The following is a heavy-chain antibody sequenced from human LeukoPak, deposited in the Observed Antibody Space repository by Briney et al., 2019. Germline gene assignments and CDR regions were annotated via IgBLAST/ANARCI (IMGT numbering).Heavy chain of an antibody. J-gene: IGHJ4*02. D-gene: IGHD3-9*01. CDR1: GFTFSDYA. V-gene: IGHV3-49*03. Sequence: PGRSLRLSCTASGFTFSDYAMSWFRQAPGKGLEWVGFIRNKAYGGTAEYAASVKGRFTISRDDSKTIAYLQMNSLKTEDTAVYYCTREKRNFDWFQADYWGQGTLVTVSS. CDR2: IRNKAYGGTA. CDR3: TREKRNFDWFQADY.